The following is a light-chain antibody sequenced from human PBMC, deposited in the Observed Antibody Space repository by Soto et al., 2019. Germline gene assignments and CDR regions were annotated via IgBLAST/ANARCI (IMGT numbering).Light chain of an antibody. Sequence: QSALTQPPSASGSPGQSVTISCTGTSSDVGGYNYVSWYQQHPGKAPKLMIYEVSKRPSGVPDRFSGSKSGNTACLTVSGLQAEDEADYYCSSYAGSNNEVFGGGTKLTVL. V-gene: IGLV2-8*01. CDR3: SSYAGSNNEV. CDR1: SSDVGGYNY. J-gene: IGLJ3*02. CDR2: EVS.